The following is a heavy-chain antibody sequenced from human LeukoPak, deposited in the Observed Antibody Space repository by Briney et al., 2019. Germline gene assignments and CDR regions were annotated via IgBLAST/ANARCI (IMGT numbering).Heavy chain of an antibody. Sequence: GESLKISCGAFGYSFTGHWIGWVRQMPGRGLEFMGAIYPGDSNNRYNPSFEGRVSISVDKSINTAYLQWSGLKASDTAMYYCARYGKSGTYSHGFDVWGQGTMVIVSS. CDR1: GYSFTGHW. V-gene: IGHV5-51*01. CDR3: ARYGKSGTYSHGFDV. D-gene: IGHD3-10*01. CDR2: IYPGDSNN. J-gene: IGHJ3*01.